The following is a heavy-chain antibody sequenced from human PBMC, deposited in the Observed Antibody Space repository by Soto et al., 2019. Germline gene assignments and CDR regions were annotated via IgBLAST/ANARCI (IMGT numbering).Heavy chain of an antibody. J-gene: IGHJ6*02. Sequence: ASVKVSCKASGYTFTGYYMHWVRQAPGQGLERMGWINPNSGGTNYAQKFQGWVTMTRDTSISTAYMELSRLRSDDTAVYYCARVIAVAGTERNYYYGMDVWGQGTTVTVSS. D-gene: IGHD6-19*01. CDR2: INPNSGGT. CDR1: GYTFTGYY. V-gene: IGHV1-2*04. CDR3: ARVIAVAGTERNYYYGMDV.